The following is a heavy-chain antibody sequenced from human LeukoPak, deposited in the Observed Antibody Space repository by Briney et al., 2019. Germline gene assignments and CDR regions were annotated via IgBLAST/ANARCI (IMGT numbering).Heavy chain of an antibody. CDR1: GGTFSSYA. Sequence: GASVKVSCKASGGTFSSYAISWVRQAPGQGLEWMGGIIPIFGTANYAQKFQGRVTITADESTSTAYMELSSLRSEDTAVYYCARDSNGSGSYNGYYYYMDVWGKGTTVTISS. CDR3: ARDSNGSGSYNGYYYYMDV. V-gene: IGHV1-69*13. D-gene: IGHD3-10*01. CDR2: IIPIFGTA. J-gene: IGHJ6*03.